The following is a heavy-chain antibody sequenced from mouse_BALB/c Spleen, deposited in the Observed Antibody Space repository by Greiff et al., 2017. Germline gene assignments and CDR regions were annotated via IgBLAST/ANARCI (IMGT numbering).Heavy chain of an antibody. V-gene: IGHV1-14*01. Sequence: VQLKESGPELVKPGASVKMSCKASGYTFTSYVMHWVKQKPGQGLEWIGYINPYNDGTKYSEKFKGKATLTSDKSSSTAYMELSSLTSEDSAVDYCAKSSRSTMIPFAYWGQGTLVTVSA. CDR2: INPYNDGT. CDR3: AKSSRSTMIPFAY. J-gene: IGHJ3*01. D-gene: IGHD2-4*01. CDR1: GYTFTSYV.